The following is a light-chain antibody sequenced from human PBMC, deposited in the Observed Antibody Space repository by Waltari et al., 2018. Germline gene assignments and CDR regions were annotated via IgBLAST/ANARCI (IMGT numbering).Light chain of an antibody. V-gene: IGLV4-69*01. Sequence: QLVLTHSPPASASLGASVKLTCTLSSGPSSYAIAWHQQQPKKGPRYLMKVNSDGSHSKGDGIPDRFSGSSSGAERYLTISSLQSEDEADYYGQTWGTGIRVFGGGTKLTVL. CDR3: QTWGTGIRV. CDR1: SGPSSYA. CDR2: VNSDGSH. J-gene: IGLJ3*02.